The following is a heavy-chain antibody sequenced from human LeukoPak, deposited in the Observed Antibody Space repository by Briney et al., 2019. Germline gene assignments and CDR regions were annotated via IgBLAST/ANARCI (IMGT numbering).Heavy chain of an antibody. Sequence: ASVKVSCKASGGTFSSYAISWVRQAPGQGLEWMGRIIPILGIASYAQKFQGRVTITADKSTSTAYMELSSLRSEDTAVYYCARDELGNYYGMDVWGQGTTVTVSS. CDR2: IIPILGIA. J-gene: IGHJ6*02. D-gene: IGHD7-27*01. CDR3: ARDELGNYYGMDV. CDR1: GGTFSSYA. V-gene: IGHV1-69*04.